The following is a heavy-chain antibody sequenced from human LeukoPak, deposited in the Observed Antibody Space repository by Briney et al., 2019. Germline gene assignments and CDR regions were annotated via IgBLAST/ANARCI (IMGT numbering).Heavy chain of an antibody. Sequence: GGSLRLSCAASGLAFSSYAMSWVRQAPGKGLEWVSSISSTSSYIFYADSLKGRFTISRDNAKNSLFLQMNSLRAEDTAVYYCAREAGGYSYATHLDYWGQGTLVTVSS. D-gene: IGHD5-18*01. V-gene: IGHV3-21*01. J-gene: IGHJ4*02. CDR2: ISSTSSYI. CDR1: GLAFSSYA. CDR3: AREAGGYSYATHLDY.